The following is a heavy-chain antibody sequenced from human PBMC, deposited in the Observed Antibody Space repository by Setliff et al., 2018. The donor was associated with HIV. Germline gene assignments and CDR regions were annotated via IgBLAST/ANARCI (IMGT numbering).Heavy chain of an antibody. V-gene: IGHV4-38-2*01. J-gene: IGHJ4*02. D-gene: IGHD3-22*01. CDR3: ARGGGYDRSGYYPFDY. Sequence: SETLSLTCAVSGYSVSSGYFWGWIRQPPGKGLEWIGSIFHTGSTYYNPSLKSRVTISVDTSKNQFSLRLTPVTAADTAVYYCARGGGYDRSGYYPFDYWGQGTPVTVSS. CDR1: GYSVSSGYF. CDR2: IFHTGST.